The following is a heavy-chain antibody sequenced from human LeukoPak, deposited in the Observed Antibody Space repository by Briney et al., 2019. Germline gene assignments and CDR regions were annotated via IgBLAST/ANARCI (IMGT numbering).Heavy chain of an antibody. CDR1: GFTFSSYW. CDR2: INSDGSST. CDR3: AKDISGSYYGLFDY. Sequence: GESLRLSCAASGFTFSSYWMHWVRQAPGKGLVWVSRINSDGSSTSYADSVKGRFTISRDNSKKTLNLHMTSLRAEDTAVYYCAKDISGSYYGLFDYWGQGTLVTLST. D-gene: IGHD1-26*01. J-gene: IGHJ4*02. V-gene: IGHV3-74*01.